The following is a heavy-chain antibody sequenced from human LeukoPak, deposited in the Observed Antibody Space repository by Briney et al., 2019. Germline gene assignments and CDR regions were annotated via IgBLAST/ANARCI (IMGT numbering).Heavy chain of an antibody. CDR3: ARDVSPRYSSSWYRFDP. Sequence: PGGSLRLSCAASEFTFSNYAMHWVRQAPGKGLEWVAVISFVGINKYYADSVKGRFTISRDSSKNTLYLQMNSLRPEDTAIYYCARDVSPRYSSSWYRFDPWGQGTLVTVSS. V-gene: IGHV3-30-3*01. CDR2: ISFVGINK. J-gene: IGHJ5*02. D-gene: IGHD6-13*01. CDR1: EFTFSNYA.